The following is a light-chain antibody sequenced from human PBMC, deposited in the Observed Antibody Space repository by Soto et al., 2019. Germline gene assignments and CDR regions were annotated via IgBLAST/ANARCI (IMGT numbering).Light chain of an antibody. CDR1: SSDVGGYNY. Sequence: QSALTQPASVSGSPGQSITISCTGTSSDVGGYNYVSWYQQHPGKAPKLMIYDVSNRPLGVSNRFSGSKSGNTASLTISGLQAEDEADYCCSSSTTSSVVFGGGTKLTVL. J-gene: IGLJ2*01. V-gene: IGLV2-14*03. CDR2: DVS. CDR3: SSSTTSSVV.